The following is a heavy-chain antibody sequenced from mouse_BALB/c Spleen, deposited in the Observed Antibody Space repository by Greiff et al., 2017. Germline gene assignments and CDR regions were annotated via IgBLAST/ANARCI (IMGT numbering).Heavy chain of an antibody. V-gene: IGHV3-2*02. CDR3: ARSGDGYYDWYFDV. D-gene: IGHD2-3*01. J-gene: IGHJ1*01. Sequence: EVMLVESGPGLVKPSQSLSLTCTVTGYSITSDYAWNWIRQFPGNKLEWMGYISYSGSTSYNPSLKSRISITRDTSKNQFFLQLNSVTTEDTATYYCARSGDGYYDWYFDVWGAGTTVTVSS. CDR2: ISYSGST. CDR1: GYSITSDYA.